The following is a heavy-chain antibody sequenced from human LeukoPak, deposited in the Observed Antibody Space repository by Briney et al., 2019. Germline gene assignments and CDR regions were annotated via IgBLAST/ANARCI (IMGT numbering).Heavy chain of an antibody. V-gene: IGHV4-39*01. Sequence: PSETPSPTCTVSGGSISSSSYYWGWIRQPPGKGLEWIGSIYYSGSTYYNPSLKSRVTISVDTSKNQFSLKLSSVTAADTAVYYCARQTEYYYDSSGYYSFDYWGQGTLVTVSS. CDR2: IYYSGST. J-gene: IGHJ4*02. D-gene: IGHD3-22*01. CDR1: GGSISSSSYY. CDR3: ARQTEYYYDSSGYYSFDY.